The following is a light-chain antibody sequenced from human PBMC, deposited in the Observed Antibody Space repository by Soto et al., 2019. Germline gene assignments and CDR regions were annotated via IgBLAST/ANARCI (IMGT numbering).Light chain of an antibody. CDR1: HSVRSN. V-gene: IGKV3-15*01. J-gene: IGKJ1*01. Sequence: EFVLTQSPGTLSSSPGERATLSCRASHSVRSNLAWYQQKPGQSPRLLIYGASTRATGIPARFSGSGSGTQFTLTISSLQSEDFAVYYCQQYNNWPPAWTFGQGTKVDI. CDR2: GAS. CDR3: QQYNNWPPAWT.